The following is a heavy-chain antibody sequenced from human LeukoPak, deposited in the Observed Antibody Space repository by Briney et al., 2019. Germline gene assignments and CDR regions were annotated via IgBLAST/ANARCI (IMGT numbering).Heavy chain of an antibody. CDR1: GFTFSDYY. D-gene: IGHD3-10*01. J-gene: IGHJ6*04. CDR2: ISSSSSYT. Sequence: GSLRLSCAASGFTFSDYYMSWIRQAPGKGLEWVSYISSSSSYTNYADSVKGRFTISRDNAKNSLYLQMNSLRAEDTAVYYCARGWRKFGELFNYYYYYGMDVWGKGTTVTVSS. V-gene: IGHV3-11*06. CDR3: ARGWRKFGELFNYYYYYGMDV.